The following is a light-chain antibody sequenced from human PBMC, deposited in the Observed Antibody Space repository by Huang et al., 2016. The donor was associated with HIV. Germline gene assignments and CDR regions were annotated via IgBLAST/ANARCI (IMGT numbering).Light chain of an antibody. CDR2: KVS. Sequence: DVVMSQTPPSLPVALGPPASISCRSSPSLVHSDGNTYLNWFHQRPGQSPRPLIYKVSNRDSGVPDRFSGSGSGTDFTLQINKVEAGDVGLYFCMQGTHWPGAFGQGTKLEV. CDR3: MQGTHWPGA. J-gene: IGKJ2*01. V-gene: IGKV2-30*02. CDR1: PSLVHSDGNTY.